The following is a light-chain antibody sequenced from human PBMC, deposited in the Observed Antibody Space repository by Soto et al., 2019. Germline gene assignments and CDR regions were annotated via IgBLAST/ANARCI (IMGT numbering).Light chain of an antibody. CDR2: QAS. J-gene: IGKJ1*01. V-gene: IGKV1-5*03. Sequence: DIPLTQSPSTLSASVGDRVTITCRASEGGSRWLAWYQQKPGRTPKLLIYQASTLETGVPSRFSGSRSGTEFTITISSLQPDEFATYYCQQYNAYSQAFGQGTKVEIK. CDR3: QQYNAYSQA. CDR1: EGGSRW.